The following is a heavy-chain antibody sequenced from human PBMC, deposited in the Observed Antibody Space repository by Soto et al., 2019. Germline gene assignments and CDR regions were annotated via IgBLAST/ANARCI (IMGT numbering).Heavy chain of an antibody. V-gene: IGHV4-61*01. J-gene: IGHJ6*02. CDR2: IYYSGST. D-gene: IGHD6-6*01. Sequence: QVQLQESGPGLVKPSETLSLTCTVSGGSVSGATYYWSWIRQPPGKGLECIGFIYYSGSTNYNPSLESRVTMSVDTSKKQFSLKVRSVTAADTAVYYCARLLFSSSLTALDVWGQGTTVTVSS. CDR3: ARLLFSSSLTALDV. CDR1: GGSVSGATYY.